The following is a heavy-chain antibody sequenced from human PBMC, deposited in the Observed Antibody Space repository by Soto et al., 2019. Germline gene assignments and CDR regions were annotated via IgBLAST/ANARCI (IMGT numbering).Heavy chain of an antibody. Sequence: PSETLSLTCTVSGGSTSSYYWSWIRQPPRKGLEWIRYFYYSGSTNYNPSLKSRVTISVGTSKNQLSLKLSSVTAADTAVYYCAHSDAPDLFCPWGQRTLVTVSS. D-gene: IGHD2-8*01. J-gene: IGHJ5*02. CDR3: AHSDAPDLFCP. V-gene: IGHV4-59*01. CDR2: FYYSGST. CDR1: GGSTSSYY.